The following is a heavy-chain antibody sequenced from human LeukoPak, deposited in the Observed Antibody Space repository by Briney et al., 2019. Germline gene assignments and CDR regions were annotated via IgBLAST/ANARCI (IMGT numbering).Heavy chain of an antibody. CDR2: ISSGSSAI. J-gene: IGHJ4*02. D-gene: IGHD4-17*01. CDR3: ARGHTAVTRHFDF. Sequence: GGSLRLSCAASVFTFTTYSMTGVREGPGEGGWWGSIISSGSSAIFSADALKGRSTISRDDAKNLLYLDMNSLRAEDTAVYYCARGHTAVTRHFDFWGQGTLVTVSS. CDR1: VFTFTTYS. V-gene: IGHV3-21*01.